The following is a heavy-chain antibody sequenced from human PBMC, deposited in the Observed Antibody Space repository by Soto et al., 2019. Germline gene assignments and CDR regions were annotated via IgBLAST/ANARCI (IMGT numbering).Heavy chain of an antibody. Sequence: GESLKLSCTGSGYSFSTYWIAWVRQMPGKGLEWMGIIYPGDSYTRYSPSFQGQVTISADTSTKTAYLQWSSLKASDTAIYYCATLPQFLSFGGLTSRAYYFNPWGPGTLVTVSS. D-gene: IGHD3-10*01. V-gene: IGHV5-51*01. CDR2: IYPGDSYT. CDR1: GYSFSTYW. J-gene: IGHJ4*02. CDR3: ATLPQFLSFGGLTSRAYYFNP.